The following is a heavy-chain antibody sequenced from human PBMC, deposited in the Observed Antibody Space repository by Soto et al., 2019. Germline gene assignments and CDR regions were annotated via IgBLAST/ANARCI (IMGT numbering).Heavy chain of an antibody. D-gene: IGHD4-4*01. V-gene: IGHV4-34*01. J-gene: IGHJ5*02. CDR2: INHSGST. CDR1: GGSFSGYH. Sequence: PSETLSLTCAVYGGSFSGYHWSWIRQPPGKGLEWIGEINHSGSTNYNPSLKSRVTISVDTSKNQFSLKLSSVTAADTAVYYCALRVPTVTTGWFDPWGQGTLVTVSS. CDR3: ALRVPTVTTGWFDP.